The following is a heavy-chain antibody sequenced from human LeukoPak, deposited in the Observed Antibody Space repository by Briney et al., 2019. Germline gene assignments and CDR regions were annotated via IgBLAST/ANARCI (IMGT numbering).Heavy chain of an antibody. D-gene: IGHD1-7*01. Sequence: SETLSLTCTVSGGSISSYYWSWIRQPPGKGLEWIGYIYYSGSTYYNPSLKSRVTISVDTSKNQFSLKLSSVTAADTAVYYCATWGLTGTAFDYWGQGTLVTVSS. J-gene: IGHJ4*02. CDR3: ATWGLTGTAFDY. CDR2: IYYSGST. V-gene: IGHV4-59*06. CDR1: GGSISSYY.